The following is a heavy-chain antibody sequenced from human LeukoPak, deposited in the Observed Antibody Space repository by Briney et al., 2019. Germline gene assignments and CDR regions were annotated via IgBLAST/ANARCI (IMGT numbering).Heavy chain of an antibody. CDR2: ISGSGRTI. D-gene: IGHD7-27*01. CDR1: GFTFSSYS. Sequence: GGSLRLSCAASGFTFSSYSMNWVRQAPGKGLEWLSHISGSGRTIHYADSVKGRLTASRDTAKNSLYLQMNDLRVEDTAVYYCAKDLTGAYGFDFWGQGTMVTVSS. CDR3: AKDLTGAYGFDF. V-gene: IGHV3-48*04. J-gene: IGHJ3*01.